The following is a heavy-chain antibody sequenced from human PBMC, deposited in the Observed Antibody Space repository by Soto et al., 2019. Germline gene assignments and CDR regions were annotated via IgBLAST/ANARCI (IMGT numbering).Heavy chain of an antibody. CDR1: GFTFSSYA. V-gene: IGHV3-30-3*01. CDR3: ARDRVVVVPAAIMDV. Sequence: GGSLRLSCAASGFTFSSYAMHWVRQAPGKGLEWVAVISYDGSNKYYADSVKGRFTISRDNSKNTLYLQMNSLRAEDTAVYYCARDRVVVVPAAIMDVWGQGTTVTVSS. CDR2: ISYDGSNK. D-gene: IGHD2-2*01. J-gene: IGHJ6*02.